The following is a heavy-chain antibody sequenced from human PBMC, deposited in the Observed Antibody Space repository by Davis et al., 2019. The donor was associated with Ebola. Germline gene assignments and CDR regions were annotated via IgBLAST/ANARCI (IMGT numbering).Heavy chain of an antibody. Sequence: GESLKISCAASGFSFSSYAMHWVRQAPGKGLEWVAVISYDGSNKYYADSVKGRFTISRDNSKNTLYLQMNSLRAEDTAVYYCAKVTGSFDYWGQGTLVTVSS. CDR2: ISYDGSNK. CDR3: AKVTGSFDY. CDR1: GFSFSSYA. D-gene: IGHD2-15*01. J-gene: IGHJ4*02. V-gene: IGHV3-30*04.